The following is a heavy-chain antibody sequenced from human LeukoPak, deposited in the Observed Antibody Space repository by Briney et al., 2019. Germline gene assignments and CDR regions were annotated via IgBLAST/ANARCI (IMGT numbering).Heavy chain of an antibody. V-gene: IGHV3-21*05. J-gene: IGHJ4*02. CDR1: EFTFSHYA. D-gene: IGHD3-16*01. CDR2: INDVSGDI. CDR3: ARDTLQQGLIDC. Sequence: KPGGSLRLSCAASEFTFSHYAMNWVRQAPGKGLEWVSYINDVSGDIHYAESVKGRFTISRDNAKNTLYLQMNSLRAEDTAVYYCARDTLQQGLIDCWGQGTLVTVSS.